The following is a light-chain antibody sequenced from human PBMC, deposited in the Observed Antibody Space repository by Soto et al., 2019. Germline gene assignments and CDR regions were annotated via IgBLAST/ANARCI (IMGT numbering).Light chain of an antibody. J-gene: IGKJ3*01. CDR2: GAS. V-gene: IGKV3-20*01. Sequence: EIVWTQSPGTLYLYPGERATLSCRASQNVSRSLLAWYQQKPGQAPRPLISGASSRASGIPDRFSGSGSGTDFTLTISRLEPEDFAVYYCQSYGDSPSTFGPGTKLDIK. CDR3: QSYGDSPST. CDR1: QNVSRSL.